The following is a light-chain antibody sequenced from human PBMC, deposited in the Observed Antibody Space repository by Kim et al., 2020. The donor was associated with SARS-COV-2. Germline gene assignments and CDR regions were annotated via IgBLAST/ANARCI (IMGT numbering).Light chain of an antibody. CDR1: HGISDNY. V-gene: IGKV3-20*01. CDR3: QQYGYQIWT. Sequence: SPGDEAPLTCRAPHGISDNYLAWYQQRPGQAPGLLIYGASTRATGVPDRFSGSGSGTDFTLTISRLEPEDVAVYHCQQYGYQIWTFGQGTKVEIK. CDR2: GAS. J-gene: IGKJ1*01.